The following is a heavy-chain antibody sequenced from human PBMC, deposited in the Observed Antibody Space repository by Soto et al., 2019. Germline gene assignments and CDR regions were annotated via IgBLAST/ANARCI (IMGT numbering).Heavy chain of an antibody. CDR2: ISYDGSNK. J-gene: IGHJ4*02. CDR1: GFTFSSYG. D-gene: IGHD3-22*01. V-gene: IGHV3-30*18. CDR3: AKFYDSSGYNDY. Sequence: QVQLVESGGGVVQPGRSLRLSCAASGFTFSSYGMHWVRQAPGKGLEWVAVISYDGSNKYYADSVKGRFTISRDNSKNTLYLQMNSLRAEDTAVYYCAKFYDSSGYNDYWGQGTLVTVSS.